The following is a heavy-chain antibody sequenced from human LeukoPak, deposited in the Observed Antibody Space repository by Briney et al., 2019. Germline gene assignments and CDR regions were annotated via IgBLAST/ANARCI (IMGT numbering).Heavy chain of an antibody. Sequence: PGGSLRLSCAASGFTFSSYAMHWVRQAPGKGLEWVAVISYDGSNKYYADSVKGRFTISRDNAKNSLYLQMNSLRAEDTALYYCAKGPPGEEWLLYYFDYWGQGTLVTVSS. CDR3: AKGPPGEEWLLYYFDY. CDR2: ISYDGSNK. V-gene: IGHV3-30-3*01. CDR1: GFTFSSYA. J-gene: IGHJ4*02. D-gene: IGHD3-3*01.